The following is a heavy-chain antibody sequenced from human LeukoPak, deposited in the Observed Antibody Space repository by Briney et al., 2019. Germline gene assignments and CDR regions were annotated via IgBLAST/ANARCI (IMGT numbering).Heavy chain of an antibody. J-gene: IGHJ4*02. V-gene: IGHV3-11*01. Sequence: GGSLRLSCAASGFTFSDYYMSWIRQPPEKGLEWVSYISSSGSTIYYADSVKGRFTISRDNAKNSLYLQMNSLRAEDTAVYYCARGGTSMGATKRGVFDYWGQGTLVTVSS. CDR3: ARGGTSMGATKRGVFDY. CDR2: ISSSGSTI. CDR1: GFTFSDYY. D-gene: IGHD1-26*01.